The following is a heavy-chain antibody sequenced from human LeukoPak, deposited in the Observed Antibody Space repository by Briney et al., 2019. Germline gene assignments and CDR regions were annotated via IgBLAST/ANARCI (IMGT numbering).Heavy chain of an antibody. V-gene: IGHV1-18*01. CDR1: GYTFGTYG. J-gene: IGHJ4*02. CDR3: ASGGEGIGVAATCAY. CDR2: ISAYNGDT. Sequence: ASVKVSCKASGYTFGTYGVSWVRQAPGQGLEWMGWISAYNGDTYYAPKFQGRVTLTTDTPTSTAYMEMRSLRSDDTAVYYCASGGEGIGVAATCAYWGQGTSVTVSS. D-gene: IGHD6-19*01.